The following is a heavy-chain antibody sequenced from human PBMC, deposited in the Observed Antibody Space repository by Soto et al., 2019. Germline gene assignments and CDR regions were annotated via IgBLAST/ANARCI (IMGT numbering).Heavy chain of an antibody. CDR1: GITLSADA. CDR2: INTGNGNT. J-gene: IGHJ5*02. CDR3: ARAISGYVT. D-gene: IGHD5-12*01. V-gene: IGHV1-3*04. Sequence: ASVKGSCKGSGITLSADAVDWVRQAPGQSLEWMGWINTGNGNTRYSQNFQGRVTLTRDTSASTAYMDLSSLRSEDTSIYYCARAISGYVTWGQGTLVTVSS.